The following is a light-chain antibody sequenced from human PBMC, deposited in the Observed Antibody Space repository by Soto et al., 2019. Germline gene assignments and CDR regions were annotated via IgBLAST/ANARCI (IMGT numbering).Light chain of an antibody. V-gene: IGKV1-5*01. J-gene: IGKJ1*01. Sequence: DIQMTQSPSTLSASVGDRVTIACRASQSISSRLAWYQLKPGKVPKLLISDASTLERGVPTTFSGSGSGTEFTLTISTLQPDYFATYYCQQYTDYSRTFGQGTKVDIK. CDR3: QQYTDYSRT. CDR2: DAS. CDR1: QSISSR.